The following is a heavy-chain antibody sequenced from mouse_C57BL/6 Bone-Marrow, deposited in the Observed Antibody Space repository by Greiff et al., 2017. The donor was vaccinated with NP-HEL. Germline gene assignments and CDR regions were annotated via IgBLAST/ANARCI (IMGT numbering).Heavy chain of an antibody. CDR3: AGEAYYGSSYGGAMDY. V-gene: IGHV1-78*01. CDR1: GYTFTDHT. CDR2: IYPRDGST. D-gene: IGHD1-1*01. J-gene: IGHJ4*01. Sequence: QVQLQQSDAELVKPGASVKISCKVSGYTFTDHTIHWMKQRPEQGLEWIGYIYPRDGSTKYNEKFKGKATLTADKSSSTAYMQLHSLTSAASAVFFCAGEAYYGSSYGGAMDYWGQGTSVTVSS.